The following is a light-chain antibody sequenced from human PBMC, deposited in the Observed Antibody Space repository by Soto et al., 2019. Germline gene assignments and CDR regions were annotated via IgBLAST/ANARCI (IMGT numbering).Light chain of an antibody. V-gene: IGKV3-15*01. CDR1: QSVSSN. Sequence: ELVMTQSPANLSVSPGERSTLSCRASQSVSSNLAWYQQNPGQSPRPLIYGASTRATGIPARLSGSGSGTEFTLTISSLQSEDFAVYYCQQYNKWPPYTFGQDTKVEIK. CDR2: GAS. CDR3: QQYNKWPPYT. J-gene: IGKJ2*01.